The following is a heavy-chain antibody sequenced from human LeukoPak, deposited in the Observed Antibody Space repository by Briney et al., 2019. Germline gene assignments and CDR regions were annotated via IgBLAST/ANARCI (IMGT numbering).Heavy chain of an antibody. V-gene: IGHV4-59*01. CDR2: IYYSGSI. CDR1: GGSISNYY. CDR3: ARLQLRHCSRTSCANEFDY. Sequence: KPSATLSLTCTVSGGSISNYYWSWIRQPPGKGLEWIGYIYYSGSINYNPSLKSRVIISVDKPKNQFSLKLTSVTAADTAVYYCARLQLRHCSRTSCANEFDYWGQGTLVTVSS. J-gene: IGHJ4*02. D-gene: IGHD2-2*01.